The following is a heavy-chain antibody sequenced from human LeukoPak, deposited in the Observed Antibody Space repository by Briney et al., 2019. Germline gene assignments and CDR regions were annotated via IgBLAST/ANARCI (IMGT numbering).Heavy chain of an antibody. J-gene: IGHJ4*02. CDR3: ATHDSSGSYCFFY. CDR1: GGSISGSSYY. D-gene: IGHD3-22*01. V-gene: IGHV4-39*01. CDR2: IYYSGST. Sequence: SETLSLTCTVSGGSISGSSYYWGWIRQPPGKGLEWIGSIYYSGSTYYNPSLKSRVTISVDTSKNQFSLKLSSVTAADTAVYYCATHDSSGSYCFFYWGQGTLVTVSS.